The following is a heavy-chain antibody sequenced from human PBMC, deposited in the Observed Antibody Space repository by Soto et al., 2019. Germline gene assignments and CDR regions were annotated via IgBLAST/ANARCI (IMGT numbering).Heavy chain of an antibody. D-gene: IGHD4-17*01. J-gene: IGHJ6*02. Sequence: SETLSLTCAVYGGSFSGYYWSWIRQPPGKGLEWIGEINHSGSSNYNPPLKSRVTISVDTSKNQFSLKLSSVTAADTAVYYCAGRLTTVNYYYYGMDVWGQGTTVTVSS. CDR2: INHSGSS. V-gene: IGHV4-34*01. CDR1: GGSFSGYY. CDR3: AGRLTTVNYYYYGMDV.